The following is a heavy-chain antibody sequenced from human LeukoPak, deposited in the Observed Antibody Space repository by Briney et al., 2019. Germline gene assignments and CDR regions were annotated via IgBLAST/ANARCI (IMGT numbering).Heavy chain of an antibody. D-gene: IGHD6-13*01. Sequence: GGSLRLSCAASGFTFSSYEMNWVRQAPGKGLEWVSYISSSSSTIYYADSVKGRFTISRDNSKNTLYLQMNSLRAEDTAVYYCAKGKSIAAAWGQGTLVTVSS. CDR1: GFTFSSYE. CDR3: AKGKSIAAA. V-gene: IGHV3-48*01. CDR2: ISSSSSTI. J-gene: IGHJ4*02.